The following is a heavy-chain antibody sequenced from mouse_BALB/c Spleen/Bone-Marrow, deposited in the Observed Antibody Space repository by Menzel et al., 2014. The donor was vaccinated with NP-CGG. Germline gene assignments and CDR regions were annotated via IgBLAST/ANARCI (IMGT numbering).Heavy chain of an antibody. D-gene: IGHD1-1*01. CDR1: GFSLTSYG. CDR3: ARGSYYEGAMDY. J-gene: IGHJ4*01. V-gene: IGHV2-9*02. Sequence: VKVVESGPGLVAPSQSLSITCTVSGFSLTSYGVHWVRQPPEKVLEWLGVIWAGGSTNYNSALMSRLSISKDNSKSQVFLKMNSLQTDDTAMYYCARGSYYEGAMDYWGQGTSVTVSS. CDR2: IWAGGST.